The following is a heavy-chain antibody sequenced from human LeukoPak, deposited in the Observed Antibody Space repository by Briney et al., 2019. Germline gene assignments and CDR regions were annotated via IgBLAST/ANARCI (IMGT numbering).Heavy chain of an antibody. J-gene: IGHJ4*02. CDR2: ISGSGGST. CDR1: GFTFSSYA. Sequence: PGGSLRLSCAASGFTFSSYAMSWVRQAPGKGLEWVSVISGSGGSTYYADSVKGRFTISRDNSKNTLYLQMNSLRAEDTAVYYCAKVNYYDSSGINYWGQGTLVTVSS. V-gene: IGHV3-23*01. D-gene: IGHD3-22*01. CDR3: AKVNYYDSSGINY.